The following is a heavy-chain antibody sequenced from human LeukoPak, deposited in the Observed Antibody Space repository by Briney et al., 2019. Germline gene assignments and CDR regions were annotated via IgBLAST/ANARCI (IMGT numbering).Heavy chain of an antibody. Sequence: PGGSLRLSCAASGFTFTTYAMTWVRQAPGKGLEWVGRIITKADGGTTDCAAPMRGRFTISRDDSRNILYLQMDSLKIEDTAVYYCTSRVVTTNDYWGQGTLVTVSS. CDR3: TSRVVTTNDY. D-gene: IGHD2-21*02. V-gene: IGHV3-15*01. J-gene: IGHJ4*02. CDR2: IITKADGGTT. CDR1: GFTFTTYA.